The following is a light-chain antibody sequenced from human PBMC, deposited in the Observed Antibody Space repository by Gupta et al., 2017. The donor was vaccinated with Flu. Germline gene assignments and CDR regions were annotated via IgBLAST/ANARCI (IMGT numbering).Light chain of an antibody. CDR1: SSDIGAYDY. CDR3: SSYTPTIVL. V-gene: IGLV2-14*01. CDR2: EVT. Sequence: QSALTQPASVSGSPGQTITISCTGTSSDIGAYDYVSWYQQPPGKAPKLMIYEVTNRPSGVSNRFSGSKSGNTASLTISGLQAEDEADYYCSSYTPTIVLFGGGTRLTVL. J-gene: IGLJ2*01.